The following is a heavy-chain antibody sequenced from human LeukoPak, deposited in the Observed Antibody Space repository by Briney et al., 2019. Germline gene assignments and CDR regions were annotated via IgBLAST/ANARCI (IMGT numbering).Heavy chain of an antibody. CDR1: GGTFSSYA. Sequence: ASVKVSCKASGGTFSSYAISWVRQAPGQGLEWMGGIIPIFGTANYAQKFQGRVTITADESTSTAYMELSSLRSEDTAVYYCARDSDDYYYYYGMDVWGQGTTVTVSS. CDR2: IIPIFGTA. CDR3: ARDSDDYYYYYGMDV. V-gene: IGHV1-69*13. J-gene: IGHJ6*02.